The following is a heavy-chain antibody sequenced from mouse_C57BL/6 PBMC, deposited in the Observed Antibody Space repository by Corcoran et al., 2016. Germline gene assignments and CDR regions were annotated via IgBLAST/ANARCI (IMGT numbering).Heavy chain of an antibody. D-gene: IGHD1-1*01. Sequence: EVQLQQSGPELVKPGASVKIPCKASGYTFTDYNMDWVKQSHGKSLEWIGDINPNNGGTIYNQKFRGKATLTVDKSSSTAYMELRSLTSEDTVVYYCARGYPLYYYGSSYYFDYWGQGTTLPVSS. CDR3: ARGYPLYYYGSSYYFDY. V-gene: IGHV1-18*01. CDR1: GYTFTDYN. J-gene: IGHJ2*01. CDR2: INPNNGGT.